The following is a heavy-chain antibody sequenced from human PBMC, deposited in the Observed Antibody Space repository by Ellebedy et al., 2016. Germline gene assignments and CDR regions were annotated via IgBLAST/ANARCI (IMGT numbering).Heavy chain of an antibody. CDR3: YYGHYSGF. D-gene: IGHD4-17*01. J-gene: IGHJ4*02. Sequence: GESLKISXVASGFTFRNFFMRWVRQAPGGGLEWISTISGDGDSTFSADSVKGRSTISRDNSRYTLYLQMDSLTAADTAVYYCYYGHYSGFWGQGTLVTVSS. V-gene: IGHV3-23*01. CDR2: ISGDGDST. CDR1: GFTFRNFF.